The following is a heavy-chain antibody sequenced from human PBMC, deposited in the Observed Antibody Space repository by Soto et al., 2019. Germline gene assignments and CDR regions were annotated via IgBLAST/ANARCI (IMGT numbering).Heavy chain of an antibody. J-gene: IGHJ6*03. V-gene: IGHV1-69*02. CDR2: IIPILGIA. CDR1: GGTFSSYT. D-gene: IGHD4-17*01. CDR3: ARGFVYGDSPYYYYYYMDV. Sequence: ASVKVSCKASGGTFSSYTISWVRQAPGQGLEWMGRIIPILGIANYAQKFQGRVTITADKSTSTAYMELSSLRSEDTAVYYCARGFVYGDSPYYYYYYMDVWGKGTTVTVSS.